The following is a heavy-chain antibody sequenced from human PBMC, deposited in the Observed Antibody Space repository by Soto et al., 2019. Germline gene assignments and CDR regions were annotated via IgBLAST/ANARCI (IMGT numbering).Heavy chain of an antibody. Sequence: GESLKISCKGSGYSFTSYWISWVRQMPGKGLEWMGRIDPSDSYTNYSPSFQGHVTISADKSISTAYLQWSSLKASDTAMYYCARRSLPTSEEYYYYYGMDVWGQGTTVTVSS. CDR3: ARRSLPTSEEYYYYYGMDV. CDR2: IDPSDSYT. D-gene: IGHD3-16*01. J-gene: IGHJ6*02. CDR1: GYSFTSYW. V-gene: IGHV5-10-1*01.